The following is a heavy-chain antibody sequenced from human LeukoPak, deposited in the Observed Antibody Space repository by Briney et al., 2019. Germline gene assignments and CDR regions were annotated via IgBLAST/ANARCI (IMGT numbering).Heavy chain of an antibody. CDR2: ISWNSGSI. Sequence: QTGGSLRLSCAASGFTFDDYAVHWVRQAPGKGLEWVSGISWNSGSIGYADSVKGRFTISRDNAKNSLYLQMNSLRAEDTALYYCAKDRGSSGWYLNYWGQGTLVTVSS. CDR3: AKDRGSSGWYLNY. D-gene: IGHD6-19*01. V-gene: IGHV3-9*01. J-gene: IGHJ4*02. CDR1: GFTFDDYA.